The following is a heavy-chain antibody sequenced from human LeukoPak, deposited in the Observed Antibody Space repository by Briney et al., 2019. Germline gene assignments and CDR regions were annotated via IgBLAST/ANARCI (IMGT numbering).Heavy chain of an antibody. CDR2: IKDKTDGGTT. J-gene: IGHJ4*02. Sequence: PGGSLRLSCAASGFTFSNAWMSWVRQAPGKGLEWVGRIKDKTDGGTTDYAAPVKGRFTISRDDSKNTLYLQMNSLKTDDTAVYYCTSFDQGPYWGQGTLVTVSS. CDR3: TSFDQGPY. CDR1: GFTFSNAW. D-gene: IGHD3-9*01. V-gene: IGHV3-15*01.